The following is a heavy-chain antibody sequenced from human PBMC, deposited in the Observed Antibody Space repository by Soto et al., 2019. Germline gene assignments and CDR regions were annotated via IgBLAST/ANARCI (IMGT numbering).Heavy chain of an antibody. Sequence: ESGPTLVNPTQTLTLTCTFSGFSLSTSGMCVSWIRQPPGKALEWLALIDWDDDKYYSTSLKTRLTISKDTSKNQVVLTMTNMDPVDTATYYCSRTGIPELVAPDLGYWFDPWGQGTLVTVSS. CDR2: IDWDDDK. V-gene: IGHV2-70*01. D-gene: IGHD5-12*01. CDR1: GFSLSTSGMC. CDR3: SRTGIPELVAPDLGYWFDP. J-gene: IGHJ5*02.